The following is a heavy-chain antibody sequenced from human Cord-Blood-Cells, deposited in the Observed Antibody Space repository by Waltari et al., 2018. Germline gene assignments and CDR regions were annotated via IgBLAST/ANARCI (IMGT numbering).Heavy chain of an antibody. CDR3: ARGRSSYYFDY. V-gene: IGHV3-21*01. CDR2: ISSSSSYI. D-gene: IGHD6-13*01. CDR1: GFTFSSYS. Sequence: EVQLVESGGGLVKPGGSLRLSCAASGFTFSSYSMNWVRQAPGKGLEWVASISSSSSYIYYADSVKGRFTISRDNAKNSLYLQMNSLRAEDTAVYYCARGRSSYYFDYWGQGTLVTVSS. J-gene: IGHJ4*02.